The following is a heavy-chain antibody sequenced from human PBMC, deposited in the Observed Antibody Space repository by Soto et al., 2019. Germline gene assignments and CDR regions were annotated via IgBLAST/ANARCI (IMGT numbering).Heavy chain of an antibody. CDR2: ISTYNGNT. D-gene: IGHD6-19*01. V-gene: IGHV1-18*01. Sequence: QVQLVQSXXXXKKXXXXXXXSCXXSGYIFTSYGISWVRQAPGQGLEWMGRISTYNGNTKYAQKLQGRVTMTTDTSASIAYMELRSLRSDDTAVYYCARDNGQWLVSDWGQGTLVTVSS. J-gene: IGHJ1*01. CDR1: GYIFTSYG. CDR3: ARDNGQWLVSD.